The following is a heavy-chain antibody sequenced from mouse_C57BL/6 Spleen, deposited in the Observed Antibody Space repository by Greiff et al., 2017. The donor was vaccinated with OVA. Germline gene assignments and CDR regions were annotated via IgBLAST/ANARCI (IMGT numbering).Heavy chain of an antibody. CDR2: ISYDGSN. CDR1: GYSIPSGYY. Sequence: EVKLLESGPGLVKPSQSLSLTCSVTGYSIPSGYYWNWIRQFPGNKLEWMGYISYDGSNNYNPSLKNRIPITRDTSKNQFFLKLNSVTTEDTATYYCATEATGLDYWGQGTTLTVSS. CDR3: ATEATGLDY. V-gene: IGHV3-6*01. D-gene: IGHD4-1*02. J-gene: IGHJ2*01.